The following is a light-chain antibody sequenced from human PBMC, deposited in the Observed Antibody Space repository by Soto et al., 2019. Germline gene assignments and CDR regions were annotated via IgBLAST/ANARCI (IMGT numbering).Light chain of an antibody. Sequence: QSVLAQPPSASLSPGQSVTISCAGTSSDVGGYNYVSWYQQYPGKVPKLMIYEVSERPSGVPDRFSGSKSGNTAFLTVSGLQAEDEADYYCLSYADTAYVFGTGTKVTV. CDR3: LSYADTAYV. J-gene: IGLJ1*01. CDR2: EVS. V-gene: IGLV2-8*01. CDR1: SSDVGGYNY.